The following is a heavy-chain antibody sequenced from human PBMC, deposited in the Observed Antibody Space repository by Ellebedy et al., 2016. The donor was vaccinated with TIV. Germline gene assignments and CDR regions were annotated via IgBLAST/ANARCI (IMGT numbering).Heavy chain of an antibody. J-gene: IGHJ6*02. D-gene: IGHD6-6*01. CDR3: ARRPDGMDV. CDR2: INHSGTT. Sequence: GSLRLXXALSGGPFIGYHWSWIRQTPGKGLEWIGEINHSGTTSYNPSLKSRVTISLDTSKNQLSLELRFVTAADTAVYFCARRPDGMDVWGQGTTVTVSS. V-gene: IGHV4-34*01. CDR1: GGPFIGYH.